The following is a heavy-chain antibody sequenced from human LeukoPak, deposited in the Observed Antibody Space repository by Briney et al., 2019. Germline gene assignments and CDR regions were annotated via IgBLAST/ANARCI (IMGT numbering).Heavy chain of an antibody. V-gene: IGHV3-30*18. Sequence: PGRSLRLSCAAPGFAFSSYGMHWVRQAPGKGLEGVALISYDGSNKYYADSVKGRFTISRDNSKNTLYLQMNSLRAEDTAVYYCAKDRYTYGTEYFDYWGQGTLVTVSS. J-gene: IGHJ4*02. CDR1: GFAFSSYG. CDR2: ISYDGSNK. D-gene: IGHD5-18*01. CDR3: AKDRYTYGTEYFDY.